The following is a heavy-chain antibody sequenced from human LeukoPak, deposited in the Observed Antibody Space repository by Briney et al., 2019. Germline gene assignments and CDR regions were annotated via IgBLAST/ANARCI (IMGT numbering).Heavy chain of an antibody. V-gene: IGHV4-59*11. Sequence: SETLSLTCTVSGGSISGHYWTWIRQPAGKGLEWIGYMYSGGTTNYSPSLKSRVTISEDTSKNQFSLKLTSVTAADTAVYYCARHSAHSSTNDAFDMWGQGTLVIVSS. CDR2: MYSGGTT. J-gene: IGHJ3*02. D-gene: IGHD6-13*01. CDR3: ARHSAHSSTNDAFDM. CDR1: GGSISGHY.